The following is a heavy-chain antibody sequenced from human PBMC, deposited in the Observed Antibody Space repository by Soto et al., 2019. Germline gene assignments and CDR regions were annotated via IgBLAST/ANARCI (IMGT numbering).Heavy chain of an antibody. CDR2: ISAYNGNT. CDR3: TTRAVAAPALDY. J-gene: IGHJ4*02. D-gene: IGHD6-19*01. Sequence: GASVKVSCKTSGYTFTNYDIAWVRQAPGQGLEWMGWISAYNGNTNYAQKFQDRVTLTTDTSTSTAYMELRSLTSDDTAMYYCTTRAVAAPALDYWGQGALVTVSS. CDR1: GYTFTNYD. V-gene: IGHV1-18*01.